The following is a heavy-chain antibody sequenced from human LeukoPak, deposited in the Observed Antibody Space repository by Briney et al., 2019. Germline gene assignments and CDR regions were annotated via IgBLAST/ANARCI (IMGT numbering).Heavy chain of an antibody. V-gene: IGHV4-39*07. CDR2: IYSRGST. Sequence: SETLSLTCIVSGGSISSSNYYWGWIRQSPGKGLEWIGSIYSRGSTYYNPSLKSRVIVSSDMSKNQFSLMLNSVTAADTAVYYCARDPTRVVVTATFDYWGQGTLVTVSS. J-gene: IGHJ4*02. D-gene: IGHD3-22*01. CDR3: ARDPTRVVVTATFDY. CDR1: GGSISSSNYY.